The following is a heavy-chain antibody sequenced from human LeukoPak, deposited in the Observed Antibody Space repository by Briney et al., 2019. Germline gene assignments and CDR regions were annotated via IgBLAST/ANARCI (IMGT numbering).Heavy chain of an antibody. J-gene: IGHJ4*02. D-gene: IGHD6-13*01. V-gene: IGHV5-51*01. Sequence: GESLKISCRASGYNFATHWIGWVRQTPGKGLEWMGIIYPGDSETRYSPSFQGLVTISVDDFITTAYLQWRSLKPSDNSMYYCAKLSSYSSSWVDYWGQGILVTVSS. CDR2: IYPGDSET. CDR3: AKLSSYSSSWVDY. CDR1: GYNFATHW.